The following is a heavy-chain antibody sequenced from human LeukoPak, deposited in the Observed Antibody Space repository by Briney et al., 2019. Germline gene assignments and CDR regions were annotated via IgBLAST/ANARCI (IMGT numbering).Heavy chain of an antibody. CDR3: AKERAVVPRGGMDV. CDR2: ISGSGDST. V-gene: IGHV3-23*01. J-gene: IGHJ6*02. D-gene: IGHD2-2*01. CDR1: GFTFSSYA. Sequence: GGSLRLSCAASGFTFSSYAMSWVRQAPGKGLEWVSAISGSGDSTYYADSVKGRFTISRDNSKNTLYLQMNSLRAKDTAVYYCAKERAVVPRGGMDVWGQGTTVTVSS.